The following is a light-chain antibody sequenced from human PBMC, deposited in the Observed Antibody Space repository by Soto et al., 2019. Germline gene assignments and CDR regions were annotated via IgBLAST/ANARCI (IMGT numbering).Light chain of an antibody. V-gene: IGKV3-11*01. CDR1: QSVTNF. Sequence: EIVLTQSPGTLSLSPGERATLSCRASQSVTNFLAWHQQKPGQSPSLLIYNASHRATGIPARFSGSGSGTDFTLTISSLEPEDFAVYYCQQRYRWPETFGQGTKVDIK. CDR3: QQRYRWPET. CDR2: NAS. J-gene: IGKJ1*01.